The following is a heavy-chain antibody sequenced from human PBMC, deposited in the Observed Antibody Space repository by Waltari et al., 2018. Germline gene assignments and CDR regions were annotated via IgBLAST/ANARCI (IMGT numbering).Heavy chain of an antibody. J-gene: IGHJ6*02. CDR2: TSPSGGRT. CDR1: EYTFASSY. Sequence: QVQLVQSGAEVKKPGASVKISCKTSEYTFASSYVHWVRQAPGQGFEWMGITSPSGGRTIYGQRVQGRVTMTRDTSTSTVYMELSSLKSEDTAVYYCATDTGALWMDVWGQGTTVTVSS. D-gene: IGHD2-21*01. V-gene: IGHV1-46*01. CDR3: ATDTGALWMDV.